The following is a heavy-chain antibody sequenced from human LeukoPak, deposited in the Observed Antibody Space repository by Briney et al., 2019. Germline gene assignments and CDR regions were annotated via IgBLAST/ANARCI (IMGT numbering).Heavy chain of an antibody. CDR3: ARGPMVRGVIISGKFDY. V-gene: IGHV4-31*03. CDR1: GGSISSGGYY. Sequence: SQTLSLTCTVSGGSISSGGYYWSWIRQHPGKGLEWIGYIYYSGSTYYNPSLKSRVTISVDTSKNQFSLKLGSVTAADTAVYYCARGPMVRGVIISGKFDYWGQGTLVTVSS. D-gene: IGHD3-10*01. CDR2: IYYSGST. J-gene: IGHJ4*02.